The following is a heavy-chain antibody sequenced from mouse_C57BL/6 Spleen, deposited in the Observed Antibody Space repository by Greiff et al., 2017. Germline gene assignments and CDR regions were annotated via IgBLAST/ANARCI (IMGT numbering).Heavy chain of an antibody. D-gene: IGHD2-4*01. CDR2: IYTSDGST. Sequence: VQLQQSGPELVKPGASVKLSCTASGYTFTRYDINWVKQRPGQGLEWIGWIYTSDGSTKYNEEFMGNATLTVDTSYSTAYMELHSLTSEDSAVYFCARPYYDYSYARDYWGQGTSVTVSS. J-gene: IGHJ4*01. V-gene: IGHV1-85*01. CDR1: GYTFTRYD. CDR3: ARPYYDYSYARDY.